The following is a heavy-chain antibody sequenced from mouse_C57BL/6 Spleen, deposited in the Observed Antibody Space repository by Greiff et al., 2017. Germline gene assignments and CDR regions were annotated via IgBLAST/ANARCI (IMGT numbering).Heavy chain of an antibody. J-gene: IGHJ4*01. D-gene: IGHD1-1*01. V-gene: IGHV1-81*01. CDR1: GYTFTSYG. Sequence: VQLQQSGAELVRPGASVKLSCTASGYTFTSYGISWVKQRPGKGLEWIGEIYPRSGNNYYNEKFKGKATLTADKSSSTAYMELRSLTSEDSAVYFCASEVVATDYAMDYWGQGTSVTVSS. CDR2: IYPRSGNN. CDR3: ASEVVATDYAMDY.